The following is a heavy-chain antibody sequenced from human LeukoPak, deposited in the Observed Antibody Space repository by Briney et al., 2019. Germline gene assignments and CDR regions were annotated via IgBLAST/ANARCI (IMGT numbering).Heavy chain of an antibody. CDR1: GFRFDNYA. V-gene: IGHV3-9*01. Sequence: GGSLRLSCAASGFRFDNYAMHWVRQVPGKGLEWVASISWKSAAMAYTDSVKGRFTISRDNAKNTLFLQMDSLRSDDTASYYCAKSIAVALLSSLDAWGQGTLVTVSS. D-gene: IGHD6-19*01. CDR3: AKSIAVALLSSLDA. CDR2: ISWKSAAM. J-gene: IGHJ5*02.